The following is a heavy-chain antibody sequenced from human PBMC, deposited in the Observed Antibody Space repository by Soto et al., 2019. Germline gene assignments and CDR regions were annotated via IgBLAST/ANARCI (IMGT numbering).Heavy chain of an antibody. CDR2: ISSSGSTI. CDR3: ARVFSPFSSIAAKGYAFDI. J-gene: IGHJ3*02. CDR1: GFKFGDYY. D-gene: IGHD6-6*01. Sequence: PGGPQRLCYAASGFKFGDYYRSWIRQDPGKGLEWVSYISSSGSTIYYADSLKGRCTISRDNAKNSLYLQMNSLRAEDTAVYYCARVFSPFSSIAAKGYAFDIWGQGTMVTVSS. V-gene: IGHV3-11*01.